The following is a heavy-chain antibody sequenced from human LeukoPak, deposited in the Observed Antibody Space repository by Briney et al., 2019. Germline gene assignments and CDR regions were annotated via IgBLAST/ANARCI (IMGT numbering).Heavy chain of an antibody. D-gene: IGHD6-13*01. V-gene: IGHV1-46*01. Sequence: ASVKVSCKASGYTFTSYYMHWVRQAPGQGLEWMGIINPSGGSTSYAQKFQGRVTMTRDMSTSTVYMELSSLRSEDTAVYCCARGRGSIAAAAYFDYGGQGTLVTVSS. CDR1: GYTFTSYY. J-gene: IGHJ4*02. CDR2: INPSGGST. CDR3: ARGRGSIAAAAYFDY.